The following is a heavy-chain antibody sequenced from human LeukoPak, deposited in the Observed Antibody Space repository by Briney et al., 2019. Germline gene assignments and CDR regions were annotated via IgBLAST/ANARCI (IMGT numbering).Heavy chain of an antibody. D-gene: IGHD4-17*01. V-gene: IGHV3-21*01. CDR1: GFTFSSYS. CDR3: ARAPSDYGDYVYYYYCMDV. CDR2: ISSSSSYI. J-gene: IGHJ6*03. Sequence: PGVSLRLSCAASGFTFSSYSMNWVRQAPGKGLEWVSSISSSSSYIYYADSVKGRFTISRDNAKNSLYLQMNSLRAEDTAVYYCARAPSDYGDYVYYYYCMDVWGKGTTVTVSS.